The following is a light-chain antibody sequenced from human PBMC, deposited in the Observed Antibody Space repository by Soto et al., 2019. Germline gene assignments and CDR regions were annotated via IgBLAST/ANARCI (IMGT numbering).Light chain of an antibody. J-gene: IGKJ3*01. CDR3: QQRSNWPRT. Sequence: EIVLTQSPASLSLSPGERATLSCRASQSVSTYLAWYQQKPGQAPRLLIYDASNRDTGIPARFSGSGPGTDFTLTISRLEPEDFAVYYYQQRSNWPRTFGPGTKVDSK. CDR1: QSVSTY. CDR2: DAS. V-gene: IGKV3-11*01.